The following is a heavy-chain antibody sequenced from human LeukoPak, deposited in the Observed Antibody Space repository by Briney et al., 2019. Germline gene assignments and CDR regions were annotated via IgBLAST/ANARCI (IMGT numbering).Heavy chain of an antibody. CDR3: ARHFNWFDP. V-gene: IGHV5-51*01. CDR2: IYPGDSDT. J-gene: IGHJ5*02. CDR1: GYSFTTYW. Sequence: GESLQISCKGSGYSFTTYWIGWVRQMPGKGLEWMGIIYPGDSDTRYSPSFQGQVTISADKSIDTAYLQWSSLKASDTAVYYCARHFNWFDPWGQGTLVTVSS.